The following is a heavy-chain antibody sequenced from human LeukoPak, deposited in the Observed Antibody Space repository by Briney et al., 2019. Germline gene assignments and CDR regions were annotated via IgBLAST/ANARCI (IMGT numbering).Heavy chain of an antibody. D-gene: IGHD3-10*01. CDR1: GFTFSIYG. Sequence: GGSLRLSCAASGFTFSIYGMNWVRQSPGKGLEWVSGIGGSGDRTYYADSVKGRFSISRDNSKNTLYLQMNSLRAEDTAVYYCAKDSVRGVISWFDPWGQGTLVTVSS. J-gene: IGHJ5*02. CDR2: IGGSGDRT. V-gene: IGHV3-23*01. CDR3: AKDSVRGVISWFDP.